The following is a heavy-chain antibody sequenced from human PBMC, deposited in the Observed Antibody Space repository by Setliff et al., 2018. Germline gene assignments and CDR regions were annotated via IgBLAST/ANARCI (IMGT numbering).Heavy chain of an antibody. D-gene: IGHD6-13*01. CDR1: GYTFTGPY. Sequence: EASVKVSCKASGYTFTGPYMHWVRQAPGQGLEWMGWINPDTGYSKYAQKFQGRVTLTRDTSLTTAYMELRSLTSDDTAVYYCATQTAAYYFDYWGQGALVTVSS. V-gene: IGHV1-2*02. CDR3: ATQTAAYYFDY. CDR2: INPDTGYS. J-gene: IGHJ4*02.